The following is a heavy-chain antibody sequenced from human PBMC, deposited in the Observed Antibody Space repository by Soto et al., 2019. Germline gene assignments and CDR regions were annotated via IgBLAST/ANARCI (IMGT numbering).Heavy chain of an antibody. J-gene: IGHJ4*02. CDR1: GFAFNSYT. D-gene: IGHD3-22*01. Sequence: PGGSLRLSCVASGFAFNSYTMHWVRQPPGRGLEWVSSTSVSGGHIYYVDSVKGRFTISRDNAKNALYLQMNSLRAEDTAVYYCARPRGYGKINPFDYWGPGTLVTVSS. CDR3: ARPRGYGKINPFDY. CDR2: TSVSGGHI. V-gene: IGHV3-21*01.